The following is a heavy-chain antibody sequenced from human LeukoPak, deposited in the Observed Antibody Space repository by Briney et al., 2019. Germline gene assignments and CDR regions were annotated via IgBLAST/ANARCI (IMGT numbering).Heavy chain of an antibody. J-gene: IGHJ4*02. D-gene: IGHD3-10*01. V-gene: IGHV3-64D*06. Sequence: GGSLRLSCSASGFTFSSYAMHWVRQAPGKGLEYVSATTADGVDTYYADSVKGRFTISRDNSKDTLYLQMSNLRTEDTAVYYCVKRTAGSGSPPFDYWGQGTLVTVS. CDR2: TTADGVDT. CDR3: VKRTAGSGSPPFDY. CDR1: GFTFSSYA.